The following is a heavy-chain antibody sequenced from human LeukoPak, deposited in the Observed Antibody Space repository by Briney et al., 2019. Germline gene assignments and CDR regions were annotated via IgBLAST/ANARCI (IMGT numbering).Heavy chain of an antibody. D-gene: IGHD3-22*01. V-gene: IGHV3-66*01. CDR3: AGRGYSSGYYDFDY. Sequence: GGSLRLSCAASGFTVSSNYMSWVRQAPGKGLEWGSVIYSGGTAYYADSVKGRFTISRDNSKNTLYLQMNSLRAEDTAVYYCAGRGYSSGYYDFDYWGQGTLVTVSS. CDR2: IYSGGTA. CDR1: GFTVSSNY. J-gene: IGHJ4*02.